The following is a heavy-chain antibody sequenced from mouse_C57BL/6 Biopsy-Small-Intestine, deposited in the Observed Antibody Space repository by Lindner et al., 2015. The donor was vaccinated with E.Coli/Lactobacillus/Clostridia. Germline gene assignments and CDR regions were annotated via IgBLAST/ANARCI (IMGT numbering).Heavy chain of an antibody. V-gene: IGHV1-80*01. CDR2: IYPGDGDT. Sequence: VQLQESGAELVKPGASVKISCKASGYAFSSYWMNWVKQRPGKGLEWIGQIYPGDGDTNYNGKFKGKATLTADKSSSTAYMQLSSLTSEDPAVYFCARNYYGSGFDYWGQGTTLTVSS. J-gene: IGHJ2*01. CDR3: ARNYYGSGFDY. CDR1: GYAFSSYW. D-gene: IGHD1-1*01.